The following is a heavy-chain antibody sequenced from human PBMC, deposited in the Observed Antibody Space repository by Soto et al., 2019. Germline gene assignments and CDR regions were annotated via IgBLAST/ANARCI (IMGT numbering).Heavy chain of an antibody. Sequence: PGESLKISCKGSGYSFTSYWISWVRQMPGKGLEWMGRIDPSDSYTNYSPSFQGHVTISADKSISTAYLQWSSLKASDTAMYYCARGQSLRYFDWLSGRYYYYCMDVWGQGTTVTVSS. J-gene: IGHJ6*02. CDR1: GYSFTSYW. V-gene: IGHV5-10-1*01. CDR2: IDPSDSYT. CDR3: ARGQSLRYFDWLSGRYYYYCMDV. D-gene: IGHD3-9*01.